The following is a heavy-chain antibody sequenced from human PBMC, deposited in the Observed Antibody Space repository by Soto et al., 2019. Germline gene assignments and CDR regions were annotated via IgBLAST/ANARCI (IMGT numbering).Heavy chain of an antibody. D-gene: IGHD3-22*01. Sequence: QVQLQESGPGLVKPSQTLSLTCTVSGGSISSGDYYWSWIRQPPGKGLEWIGYIYYSGSTYYNPSLKSRVTIAVDTSKNQSSLKLSSVTAADTAVYYCARVIARLLPYFDYWGQGTLVTVSS. CDR3: ARVIARLLPYFDY. CDR1: GGSISSGDYY. J-gene: IGHJ4*02. CDR2: IYYSGST. V-gene: IGHV4-30-4*01.